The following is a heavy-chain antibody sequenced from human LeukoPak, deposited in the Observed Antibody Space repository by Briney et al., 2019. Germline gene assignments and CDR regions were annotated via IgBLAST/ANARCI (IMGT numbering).Heavy chain of an antibody. V-gene: IGHV4-59*01. J-gene: IGHJ6*03. CDR3: ARFHYDFWSGYWGYYYYYMDV. D-gene: IGHD3-3*01. Sequence: PSETLSLTCTVSGGSISGYYWSWIRQPPGKGLEWIGYIYYSGSTNYNPSLKSRVTISVDTSKNQFSLKLSSVTAADTAVYYCARFHYDFWSGYWGYYYYYMDVWGKGTTVTVSS. CDR1: GGSISGYY. CDR2: IYYSGST.